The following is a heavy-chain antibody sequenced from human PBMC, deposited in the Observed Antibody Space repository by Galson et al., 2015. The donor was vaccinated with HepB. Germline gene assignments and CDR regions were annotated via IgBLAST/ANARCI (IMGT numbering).Heavy chain of an antibody. V-gene: IGHV3-33*01. CDR3: VLDSVPVARNNGFHI. CDR1: GFTFSKYG. Sequence: SLRLSCAASGFTFSKYGIHWVRQAPGRGLEWVAVIWKDGSKTYYADSVKGRFTVSRDNSKNMLYLQMNSLRAGDTALYYCVLDSVPVARNNGFHIWGQGTLVTVTS. J-gene: IGHJ3*02. D-gene: IGHD2-2*01. CDR2: IWKDGSKT.